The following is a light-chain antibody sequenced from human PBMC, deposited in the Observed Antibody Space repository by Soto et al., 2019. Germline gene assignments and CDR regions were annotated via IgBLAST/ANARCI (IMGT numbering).Light chain of an antibody. V-gene: IGKV3-15*01. CDR2: GAS. CDR1: QSLGSK. CDR3: QQHNDWPPT. J-gene: IGKJ1*01. Sequence: VMTQSPATLAVSPGERVTLSCRASQSLGSKLAWYQQKPGQGPRLLIYGASSRATDVPGRFSGSGSGTEFTLTITSLQSEDFAVYYCQQHNDWPPTFGQGTKVEIK.